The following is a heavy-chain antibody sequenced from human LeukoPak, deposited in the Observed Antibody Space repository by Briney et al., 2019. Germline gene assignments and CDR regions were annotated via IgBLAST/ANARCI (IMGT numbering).Heavy chain of an antibody. CDR1: GFTFSNAW. J-gene: IGHJ4*02. Sequence: GGSLRLSFAASGFTFSNAWMSWVRQAPGKGLEWVGRIKSKTDGGTTDYAAPVKGRFTISRDDSKNTLYLQMNSLKTEDAAVYYCTTDGVVGATSLDYWGQGTLVTVSS. CDR2: IKSKTDGGTT. V-gene: IGHV3-15*01. D-gene: IGHD1-26*01. CDR3: TTDGVVGATSLDY.